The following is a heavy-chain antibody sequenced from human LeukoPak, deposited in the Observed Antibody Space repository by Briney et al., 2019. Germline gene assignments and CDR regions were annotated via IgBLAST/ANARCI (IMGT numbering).Heavy chain of an antibody. CDR2: SSSSGSNI. Sequence: GGSMTLSCAASGFIFTRYEMDWVRPAAGKGMEWVSCSSSSGSNIYYADSVTDRFTISRDNTQNSLYLQKNSLRAEDTAVYYCAKDLTRVVPGDVAFDIWGQGTMVTVSS. V-gene: IGHV3-48*03. D-gene: IGHD2-2*01. CDR1: GFIFTRYE. CDR3: AKDLTRVVPGDVAFDI. J-gene: IGHJ3*02.